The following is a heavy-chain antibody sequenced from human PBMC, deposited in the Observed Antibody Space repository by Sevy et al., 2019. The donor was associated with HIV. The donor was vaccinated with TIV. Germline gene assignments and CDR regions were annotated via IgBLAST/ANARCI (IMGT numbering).Heavy chain of an antibody. J-gene: IGHJ4*02. D-gene: IGHD2-8*01. CDR1: GFTFSDYA. V-gene: IGHV3-30*03. CDR2: ISYDERDI. CDR3: ARRDVNHQYLMDY. Sequence: GGCLRLSCAASGFTFSDYAMHWVRQAPGKGLEWVSYISYDERDIYYLDSVRGRFSVSRDISKRTLFLQMNDLRPEDTTLYYCARRDVNHQYLMDYWGQGILVTVSS.